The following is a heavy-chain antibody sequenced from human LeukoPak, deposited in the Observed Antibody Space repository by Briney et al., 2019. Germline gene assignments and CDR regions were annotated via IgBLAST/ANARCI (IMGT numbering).Heavy chain of an antibody. CDR1: GGSISSSSYY. CDR2: IYYSGST. Sequence: SETLSLTCTVSGGSISSSSYYWGWIRQPPGKGLEWIGSIYYSGSTYYNLSLKSRVTISVDTSKNQFSLKLSSVTAADTAVYYCARHCGGDCYHSWFDPWGQGTLVTVSS. CDR3: ARHCGGDCYHSWFDP. V-gene: IGHV4-39*01. D-gene: IGHD2-21*02. J-gene: IGHJ5*02.